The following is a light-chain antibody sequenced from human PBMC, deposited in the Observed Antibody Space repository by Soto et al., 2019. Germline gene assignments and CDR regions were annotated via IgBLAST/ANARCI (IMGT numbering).Light chain of an antibody. CDR3: SSYSSVTTLWV. CDR2: EVS. Sequence: QSALTQPASVSGSPGQSITISCTGTRSDVGGYNYVSWYQQHPGKAPKLIIYEVSNRPSGVSNRFSGSKSGNTASLTVSGLQAEDEADYYCSSYSSVTTLWVFGGGTKLTVL. CDR1: RSDVGGYNY. V-gene: IGLV2-14*01. J-gene: IGLJ3*02.